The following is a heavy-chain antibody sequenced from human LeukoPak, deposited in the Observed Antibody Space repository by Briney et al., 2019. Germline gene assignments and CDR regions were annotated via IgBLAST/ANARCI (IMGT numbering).Heavy chain of an antibody. CDR3: AREYSYSYYFDY. CDR1: GGSISSGGYY. D-gene: IGHD5-18*01. V-gene: IGHV4-31*03. Sequence: NASQTLSLTCTVSGGSISSGGYYWSRIRQHPGKGLEWIGYIYYSGTTYYNPSLKSRLTISVDTSKNQFSLKLSSVTAADTAVYYCAREYSYSYYFDYWGQGTLVTVSS. J-gene: IGHJ4*02. CDR2: IYYSGTT.